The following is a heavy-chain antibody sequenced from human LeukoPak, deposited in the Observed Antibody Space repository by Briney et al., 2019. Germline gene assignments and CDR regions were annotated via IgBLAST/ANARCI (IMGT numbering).Heavy chain of an antibody. J-gene: IGHJ5*02. V-gene: IGHV1-2*02. CDR2: IDLNSGGT. CDR3: ARSPGYCNSASCYGWFDP. D-gene: IGHD2-2*01. Sequence: ASVKVSCKASGYTFTAYYMHWVRQAPGQGLEWMGWIDLNSGGTNYAQKFQGRVTMTRDTSISTAYMELNRLKSDDTAAYYCARSPGYCNSASCYGWFDPWGQGTLVTVSS. CDR1: GYTFTAYY.